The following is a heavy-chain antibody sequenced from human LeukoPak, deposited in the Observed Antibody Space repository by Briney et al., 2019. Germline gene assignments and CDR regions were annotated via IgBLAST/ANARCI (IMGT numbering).Heavy chain of an antibody. Sequence: SETLSLTCTVSGGSISSYYWSWIRQPPGKGLEWIGYIYYSGSTNYNPSLKSRVAISVDTSKNQFSLKLSSVTAADTAVYYCARERRYDFWSGHNFDYWGQGTLVTVSS. V-gene: IGHV4-59*12. CDR2: IYYSGST. CDR1: GGSISSYY. J-gene: IGHJ4*02. CDR3: ARERRYDFWSGHNFDY. D-gene: IGHD3-3*01.